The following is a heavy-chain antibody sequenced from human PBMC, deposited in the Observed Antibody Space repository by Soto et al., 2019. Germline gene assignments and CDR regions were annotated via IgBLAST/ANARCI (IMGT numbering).Heavy chain of an antibody. J-gene: IGHJ4*02. Sequence: EVQLVESGGGLVQPGGSLKLSCAASGFTLSGFDLHWVRQASGEGLEWIGRIKTKVESYATEYAASVKGRFSISRDDSKNTAYLEMNSLETQDTALYYCTRRHCSGGGCYSDFDFWGQGSLVTVSS. CDR1: GFTLSGFD. V-gene: IGHV3-73*01. CDR2: IKTKVESYAT. D-gene: IGHD2-15*01. CDR3: TRRHCSGGGCYSDFDF.